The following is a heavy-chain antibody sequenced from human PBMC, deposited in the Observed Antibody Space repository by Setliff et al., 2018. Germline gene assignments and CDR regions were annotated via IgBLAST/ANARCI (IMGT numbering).Heavy chain of an antibody. V-gene: IGHV4-4*07. D-gene: IGHD3-3*01. CDR1: GGIIYDHW. CDR3: ARERQGGFLEWAPFDS. Sequence: PSETLSLTCSVSGGIIYDHWWTWIRQPPGAGLEWIGRVYSDGSTDYNSSFTSRVTISVDKANNQFFLKLTPLTAADTALYFCARERQGGFLEWAPFDSWGQGVLVTVSS. CDR2: VYSDGST. J-gene: IGHJ4*02.